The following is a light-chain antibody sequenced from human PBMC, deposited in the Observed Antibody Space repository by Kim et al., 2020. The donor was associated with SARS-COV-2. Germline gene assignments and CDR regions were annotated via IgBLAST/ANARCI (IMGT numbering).Light chain of an antibody. V-gene: IGKV3-11*01. CDR3: QQRSNWHLT. CDR1: QGVSSY. CDR2: DAS. J-gene: IGKJ4*01. Sequence: EIVLTQSPATLSVSPGERATLSCWASQGVSSYLSWYQQKPGQAPRLLIYDASNRATGIPARFSGSGSGTDFTLTISSLEPEDFAVYYCQQRSNWHLTFGGGTKVDIK.